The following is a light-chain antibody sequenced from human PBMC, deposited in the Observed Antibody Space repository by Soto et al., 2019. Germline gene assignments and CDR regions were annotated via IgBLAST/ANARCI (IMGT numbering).Light chain of an antibody. Sequence: DIQMTQSPSSLSASLGDRVTITCRASQGIGVYLAWFQQKPGNAPKLLIYAASNLQSGVPSRFSGSGSGTDFTLTISGLQPEDVATYYCQKYNSAPLTFGGGTKVEIK. J-gene: IGKJ4*01. CDR3: QKYNSAPLT. V-gene: IGKV1-27*01. CDR1: QGIGVY. CDR2: AAS.